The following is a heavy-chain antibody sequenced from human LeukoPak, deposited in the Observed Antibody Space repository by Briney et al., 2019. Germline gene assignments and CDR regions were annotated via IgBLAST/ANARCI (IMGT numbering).Heavy chain of an antibody. D-gene: IGHD1-26*01. Sequence: GGSLRLSCAASGFTFDDYGMSWVRQAPGKGLEWVSGINWNGGSTGYADSVKGRYTISRDNAKNSLYLQMNSLRAEDTALYYCARVVDSGSYYPFDYWGQGTLVTVSS. J-gene: IGHJ4*02. V-gene: IGHV3-20*04. CDR3: ARVVDSGSYYPFDY. CDR2: INWNGGST. CDR1: GFTFDDYG.